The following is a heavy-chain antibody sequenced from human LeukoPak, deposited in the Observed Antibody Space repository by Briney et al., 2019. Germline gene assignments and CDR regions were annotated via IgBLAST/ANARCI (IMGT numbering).Heavy chain of an antibody. CDR3: ARDRNTDFWSGYYTNYFDY. V-gene: IGHV3-30*02. D-gene: IGHD3-3*01. CDR2: IRYDGSNK. J-gene: IGHJ4*02. Sequence: GGSLRLSCAASGFTFSSYGMHWVRQAPGKGLGWVAFIRYDGSNKYYADSVKGRFTISRDNSKNTLYLQMNSLRAEDTAVYYCARDRNTDFWSGYYTNYFDYWGQGTLVIVSS. CDR1: GFTFSSYG.